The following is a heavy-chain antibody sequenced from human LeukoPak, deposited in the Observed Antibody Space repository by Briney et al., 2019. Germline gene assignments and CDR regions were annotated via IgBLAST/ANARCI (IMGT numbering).Heavy chain of an antibody. CDR2: INHSGST. J-gene: IGHJ4*02. CDR1: GGSFSGYY. V-gene: IGHV4-34*01. Sequence: SETLSLTCAVYGGSFSGYYWSWIRQPPGKGLEWIGEINHSGSTNYNPSLKSRVTISVDTSKNQFSLQLNSVTPEDTAVYYCARAVAGIFDYWGQGTLVTVSS. CDR3: ARAVAGIFDY. D-gene: IGHD6-19*01.